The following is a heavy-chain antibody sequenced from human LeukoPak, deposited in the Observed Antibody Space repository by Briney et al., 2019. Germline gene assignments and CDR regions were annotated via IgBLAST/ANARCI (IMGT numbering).Heavy chain of an antibody. J-gene: IGHJ6*02. V-gene: IGHV3-48*03. Sequence: GGSLRLSCAASGFTFSDYEMNWARQAPGKGLEWVSYIGDSGGPIHYADSVKGRLTISRDNAKNSLYLQMNSLRVEDTAVYYCARDRIRGVISFGYFYGMDVWGQGTTVTVSS. CDR1: GFTFSDYE. CDR3: ARDRIRGVISFGYFYGMDV. D-gene: IGHD3-10*01. CDR2: IGDSGGPI.